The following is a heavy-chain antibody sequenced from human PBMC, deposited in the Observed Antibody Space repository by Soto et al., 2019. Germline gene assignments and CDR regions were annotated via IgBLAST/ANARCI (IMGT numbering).Heavy chain of an antibody. D-gene: IGHD6-19*01. CDR2: ISWNSGSI. CDR3: AKEMAYSSGQTFDY. Sequence: DVQLVESGGGLVQPGRSLRLSCAASGFTFDDYAMHWVRQAPGKGLEWVSGISWNSGSIGYADSVKGRFTISRDNAKNSLYLQMNSLRAEDTALYYCAKEMAYSSGQTFDYWGQGTLVTVSS. J-gene: IGHJ4*02. V-gene: IGHV3-9*01. CDR1: GFTFDDYA.